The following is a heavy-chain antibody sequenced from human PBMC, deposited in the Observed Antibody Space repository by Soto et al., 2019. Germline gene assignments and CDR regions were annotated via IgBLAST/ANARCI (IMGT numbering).Heavy chain of an antibody. Sequence: SETLSLTCTVSGGSTSSYYWSWIRQPAGKGLEWIGRIYTSGSTNYNPSLKSRVTMSVDTSKNQFSLKLSSVTAADTAVYYCARVLAAAGWIDPWGQGTLVTVSS. V-gene: IGHV4-4*07. CDR3: ARVLAAAGWIDP. D-gene: IGHD6-13*01. J-gene: IGHJ5*02. CDR2: IYTSGST. CDR1: GGSTSSYY.